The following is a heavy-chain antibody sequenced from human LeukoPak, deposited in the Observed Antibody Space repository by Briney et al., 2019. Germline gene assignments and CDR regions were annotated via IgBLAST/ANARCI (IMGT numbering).Heavy chain of an antibody. Sequence: ASVKVSCKASGGTFSNYAISWVRQAPGQGLEWMGGIIPIFGTANYAQKFQGRVTITTDESTSTAYMELSSLRSEDTAVYYCARDRSSSSPFDYWGQGTLVTVSS. J-gene: IGHJ4*02. CDR1: GGTFSNYA. CDR2: IIPIFGTA. V-gene: IGHV1-69*05. D-gene: IGHD6-6*01. CDR3: ARDRSSSSPFDY.